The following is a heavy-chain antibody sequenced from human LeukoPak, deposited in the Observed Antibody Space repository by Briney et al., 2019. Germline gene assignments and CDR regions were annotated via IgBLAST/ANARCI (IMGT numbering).Heavy chain of an antibody. CDR3: ARSGGDAFDI. CDR1: GFTFSSYW. Sequence: PGGSLRLSCAASGFTFSSYWMHWVRQAPGKGLVWVSGISGSGGSTYYADSVKGRFTISRDNSKNTLYLQMNSLRAEDTAVYYCARSGGDAFDIWGQGTMVTVSS. J-gene: IGHJ3*02. CDR2: ISGSGGST. D-gene: IGHD3-10*01. V-gene: IGHV3-23*01.